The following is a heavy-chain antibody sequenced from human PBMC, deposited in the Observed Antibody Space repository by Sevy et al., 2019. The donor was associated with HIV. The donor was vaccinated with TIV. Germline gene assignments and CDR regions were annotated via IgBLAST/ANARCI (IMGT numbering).Heavy chain of an antibody. Sequence: GGSLRLSCVASGFTFSSYLMSWVRQAPGKGLEWVANIRQDGSARYYVDSVKGRFTISRDNAKNSLYLQMNSLGVDDSGLYYCVEQDGEEWLLHYWGQGTLVTVSS. CDR3: VEQDGEEWLLHY. D-gene: IGHD6-19*01. CDR1: GFTFSSYL. CDR2: IRQDGSAR. V-gene: IGHV3-7*01. J-gene: IGHJ4*02.